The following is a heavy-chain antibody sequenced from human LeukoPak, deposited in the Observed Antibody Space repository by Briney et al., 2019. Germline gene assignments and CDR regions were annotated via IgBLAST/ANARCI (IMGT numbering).Heavy chain of an antibody. CDR3: AREPRGYSYGTQLRYFDY. J-gene: IGHJ4*02. CDR1: GGSISSYY. Sequence: SETLSLTCTVSGGSISSYYWSWIRQPPGKGLEWVGYIYDSGGTNYNPSLKSRVTISVDTSKNQFSLKLSSVTAADTAVYYCAREPRGYSYGTQLRYFDYWGQGTLVTVSS. CDR2: IYDSGGT. D-gene: IGHD5-18*01. V-gene: IGHV4-59*01.